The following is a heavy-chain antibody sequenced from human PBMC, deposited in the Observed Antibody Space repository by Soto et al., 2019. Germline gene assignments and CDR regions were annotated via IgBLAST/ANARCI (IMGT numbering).Heavy chain of an antibody. CDR2: IKQDGSEK. CDR3: ARDSIAVAGSVYYYYGMDV. D-gene: IGHD6-19*01. V-gene: IGHV3-7*03. Sequence: GSLRLSCAASGFTFSSYWMSWVRQAPGKGLEWVANIKQDGSEKYYVDSVKGRFTISRDNAKSSLYLQMNSLRAEDTAVYYCARDSIAVAGSVYYYYGMDVWGQGTTVTVSS. J-gene: IGHJ6*02. CDR1: GFTFSSYW.